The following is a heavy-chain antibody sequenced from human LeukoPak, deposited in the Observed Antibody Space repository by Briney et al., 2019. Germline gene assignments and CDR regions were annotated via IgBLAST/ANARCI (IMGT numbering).Heavy chain of an antibody. CDR1: GFTFSDYI. D-gene: IGHD2-15*01. CDR2: ISTSGGTT. CDR3: AKAEVVVAPTAADV. Sequence: GGSLRLSCAASGFTFSDYILDWVRQAPGKGLEWVSSISTSGGTTYYADSVRGRFTISRDNSKNTLYLQMNSLRAEDTAVYYCAKAEVVVAPTAADVWGQGTTVTVSS. V-gene: IGHV3-23*01. J-gene: IGHJ6*02.